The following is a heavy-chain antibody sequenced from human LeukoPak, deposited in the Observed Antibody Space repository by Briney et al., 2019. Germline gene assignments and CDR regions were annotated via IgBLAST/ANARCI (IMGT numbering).Heavy chain of an antibody. Sequence: PGGSLRLSCAASGFTFSSYAMSWVRQAPGKGLEWVSAISGSGGSTYYADFVKGRFTISRDNSKNTLYLQMNSLRAEDTAVYYCAKDLQLGIVVVTAIYFDYWGQGTLVSVSS. J-gene: IGHJ4*02. V-gene: IGHV3-23*01. CDR1: GFTFSSYA. CDR2: ISGSGGST. CDR3: AKDLQLGIVVVTAIYFDY. D-gene: IGHD2-21*02.